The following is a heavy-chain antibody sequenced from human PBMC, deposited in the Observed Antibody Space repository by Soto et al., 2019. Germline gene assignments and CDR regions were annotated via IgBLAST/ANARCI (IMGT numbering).Heavy chain of an antibody. J-gene: IGHJ4*02. CDR2: ISAYNGNT. CDR1: GYTFTSYG. CDR3: ARAMQRMYSSPSYYLDY. D-gene: IGHD6-13*01. V-gene: IGHV1-18*01. Sequence: QVQLVQSGAEVKKPGASVKVSCKASGYTFTSYGISWVRQAPGQGLEWMGWISAYNGNTNYAQKLQGRVTMTTDTSTRTGYRELRSLRSDYTAVYYCARAMQRMYSSPSYYLDYWCQGTLVTVSS.